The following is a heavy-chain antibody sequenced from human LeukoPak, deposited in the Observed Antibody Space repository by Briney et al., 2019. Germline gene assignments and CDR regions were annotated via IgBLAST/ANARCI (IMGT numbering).Heavy chain of an antibody. CDR1: GYSISSSNW. Sequence: SDTLSLTCAVSGYSISSSNWWGWIRRPPGKGLEWIGYIYYSGRTYYNPSLKSRVTISVDTSKNQFSLKLSSVTAADTAVYYCARHPPQWVRAYYYGMDVWGQGTTVTVSS. J-gene: IGHJ6*02. CDR3: ARHPPQWVRAYYYGMDV. D-gene: IGHD5-12*01. CDR2: IYYSGRT. V-gene: IGHV4-28*01.